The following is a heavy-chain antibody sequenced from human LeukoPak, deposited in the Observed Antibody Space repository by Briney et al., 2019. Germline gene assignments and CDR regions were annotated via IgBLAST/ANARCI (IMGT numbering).Heavy chain of an antibody. Sequence: GGSLRLSCTASGFTFGDYAMSWVRQAPGKGLEWVGFIRSKAYGGTTEYAASVKGRFTISRDDSKSIAYLQMNSLKTEDTAVYYCTRGPRYCSGGSCFLNYWGQGTPVTVSS. V-gene: IGHV3-49*04. CDR2: IRSKAYGGTT. J-gene: IGHJ4*02. CDR1: GFTFGDYA. D-gene: IGHD2-15*01. CDR3: TRGPRYCSGGSCFLNY.